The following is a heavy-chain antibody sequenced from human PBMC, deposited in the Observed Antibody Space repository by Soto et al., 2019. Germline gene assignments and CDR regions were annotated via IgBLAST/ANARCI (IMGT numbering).Heavy chain of an antibody. J-gene: IGHJ4*02. Sequence: GGSLRLSCAASGFTFSDYYMSWIRQAPGKGLEWVSYISSSGSTIYYADSVKGRFTISRDNAKNSLYLQMNSLRAEDTAVYYCARSLVVVAATPYYFDYWGQGTLVTVSS. CDR1: GFTFSDYY. CDR2: ISSSGSTI. D-gene: IGHD2-15*01. CDR3: ARSLVVVAATPYYFDY. V-gene: IGHV3-11*01.